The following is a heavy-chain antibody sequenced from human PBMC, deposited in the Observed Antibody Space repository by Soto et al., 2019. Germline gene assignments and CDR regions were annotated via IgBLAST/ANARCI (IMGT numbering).Heavy chain of an antibody. CDR1: GYNFTSHY. CDR2: IYPRGGST. D-gene: IGHD3-22*01. Sequence: ASVKVSCKASGYNFTSHYIHWVRQAPGQRLESMGIIYPRGGSTIYAQKLQGRVTMTTDTSTSTAYMELRSLRSDDTAVYYCARDSGYYSSAPLDYWGQGTLVTVSS. V-gene: IGHV1-46*01. CDR3: ARDSGYYSSAPLDY. J-gene: IGHJ4*02.